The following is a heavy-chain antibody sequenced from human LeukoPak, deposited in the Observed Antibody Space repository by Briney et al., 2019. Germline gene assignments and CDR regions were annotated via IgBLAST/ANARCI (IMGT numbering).Heavy chain of an antibody. J-gene: IGHJ4*02. V-gene: IGHV3-21*01. CDR3: ARAFYGSGSLDY. CDR2: ISSSSSYI. D-gene: IGHD3-10*01. CDR1: GFTFSSYA. Sequence: GGSLRLSCAASGFTFSSYAMSWVRQAPGKGLEWVSSISSSSSYIYYADSVKGRFTISRDNAKNSLYLQMNSLRAEDTAVYYCARAFYGSGSLDYWGQGTLVTVSS.